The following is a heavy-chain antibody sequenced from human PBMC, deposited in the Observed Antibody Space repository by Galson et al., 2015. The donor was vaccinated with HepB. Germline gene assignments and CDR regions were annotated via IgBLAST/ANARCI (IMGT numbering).Heavy chain of an antibody. Sequence: SLRLSCAVSGFTFSSYSMNWFRQAPGKGLEWVSFISGDSSHIYNADSMKGRFTISRENAKNSMYLQMNSLRAEDTAVYYCAREISSWHHVDYWGQGTLVTVSS. V-gene: IGHV3-21*01. J-gene: IGHJ4*02. CDR1: GFTFSSYS. CDR3: AREISSWHHVDY. D-gene: IGHD6-13*01. CDR2: ISGDSSHI.